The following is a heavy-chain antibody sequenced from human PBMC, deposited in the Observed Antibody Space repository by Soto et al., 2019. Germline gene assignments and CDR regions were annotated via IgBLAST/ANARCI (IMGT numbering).Heavy chain of an antibody. V-gene: IGHV1-69*13. CDR3: ARRESSAYYRYYYYGMDV. Sequence: SVKVSCKASGGTFSSYAISWVRQAPGQGLEWMGGIIPIFGTANYAQKFQGRVTITADESTSTAYMELSSLRSEDTAVYYCARRESSAYYRYYYYGMDVWGQGTTVTVSS. J-gene: IGHJ6*02. D-gene: IGHD3-22*01. CDR1: GGTFSSYA. CDR2: IIPIFGTA.